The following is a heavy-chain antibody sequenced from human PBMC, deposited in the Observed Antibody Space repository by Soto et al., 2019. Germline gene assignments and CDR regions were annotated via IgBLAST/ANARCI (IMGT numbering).Heavy chain of an antibody. CDR3: ARDYSYYSYYGMDV. V-gene: IGHV3-53*01. CDR1: GFTVSSNY. CDR2: IFTGGTT. J-gene: IGHJ6*02. Sequence: GGSLRLSCAASGFTVSSNYMSWVRQAPEKGLEWVSVIFTGGTTSYADSAKGRFTISKDDSKNTLYLQMNSLRAEDTAVYYCARDYSYYSYYGMDVWGQGTTVTVSS. D-gene: IGHD4-4*01.